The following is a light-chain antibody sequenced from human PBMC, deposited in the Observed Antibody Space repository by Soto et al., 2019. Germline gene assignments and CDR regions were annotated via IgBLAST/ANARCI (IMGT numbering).Light chain of an antibody. CDR3: SSYTSSSTGV. V-gene: IGLV2-14*01. CDR1: SSDVGGYNY. Sequence: QSGLTQPASVSGSPGQSITISCTGTSSDVGGYNYVSWYQQHPGKAPKLMIYEVSNRPSGVSNRFSGSKSGNTASLTISGLQAEDEADYYCSSYTSSSTGVFGTGTKV. J-gene: IGLJ1*01. CDR2: EVS.